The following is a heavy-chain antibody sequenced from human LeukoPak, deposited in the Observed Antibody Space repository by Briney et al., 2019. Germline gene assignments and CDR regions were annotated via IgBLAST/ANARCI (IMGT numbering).Heavy chain of an antibody. Sequence: SETLSLTCTVSGGSISSSSYYWGWIRPPPGKGLEWIGSIYYSGSTYYNPSLKSRVTISVDTSKNQFSLKLSSVTAADTAVYYCARGWELLRAFDIWGQGTMVTVSS. CDR3: ARGWELLRAFDI. J-gene: IGHJ3*02. CDR2: IYYSGST. D-gene: IGHD1-26*01. CDR1: GGSISSSSYY. V-gene: IGHV4-39*01.